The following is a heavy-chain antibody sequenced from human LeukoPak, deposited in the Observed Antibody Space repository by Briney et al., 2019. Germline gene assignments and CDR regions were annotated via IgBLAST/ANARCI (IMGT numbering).Heavy chain of an antibody. V-gene: IGHV4-38-2*01. J-gene: IGHJ4*02. Sequence: PSETLSLTCAVSGYSISSAYYWGWIRQPPGKGLEWIGSIYHSGRTFYNPSLKSRVTISIDTSRNQFSLKLTSVTAADTAVCYCARGRNYDFWSSYYCFDYWGQGTLVTVSS. D-gene: IGHD3-3*01. CDR2: IYHSGRT. CDR3: ARGRNYDFWSSYYCFDY. CDR1: GYSISSAYY.